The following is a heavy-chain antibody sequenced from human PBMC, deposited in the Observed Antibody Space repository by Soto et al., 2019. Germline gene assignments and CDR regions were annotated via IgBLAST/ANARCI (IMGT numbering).Heavy chain of an antibody. CDR3: ARHLTIFGVVTYYHYMDV. V-gene: IGHV4-59*04. CDR2: IYYSGST. Sequence: PSETLSHTCTVSGGSISSYYWSWIRQPPGKGLEWIGYIYYSGSTYYNPSLKSRVTISVDTSKNQFSLKLSSVTAADTAVYYCARHLTIFGVVTYYHYMDVWGKGTTVTVSS. J-gene: IGHJ6*03. D-gene: IGHD3-3*01. CDR1: GGSISSYY.